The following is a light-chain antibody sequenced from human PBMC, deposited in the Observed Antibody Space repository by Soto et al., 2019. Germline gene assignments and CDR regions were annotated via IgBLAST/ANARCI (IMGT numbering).Light chain of an antibody. J-gene: IGLJ2*01. CDR2: KVS. CDR3: YSAADNNHVV. CDR1: VLAKKY. V-gene: IGLV3-27*01. Sequence: SYELTQPSSVSVSPGQTARITCSGDVLAKKYARWFQQKPGQAPVLVIYKVSERPSGIPERCSGSSSGTTVTLTISGAQVEDEADYYCYSAADNNHVVFGGGTKLTVL.